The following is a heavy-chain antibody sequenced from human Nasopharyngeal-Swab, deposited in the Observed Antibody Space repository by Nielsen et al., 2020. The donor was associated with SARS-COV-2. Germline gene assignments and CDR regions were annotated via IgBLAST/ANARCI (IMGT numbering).Heavy chain of an antibody. Sequence: SETLSLTCTVSGGFISSYYWSWIRQPPGKGLEWIGYIYYSGSTNYNPSLKSRVTISVDTSKNQFSLKLSSVTAADTAVYYCAREVRRTYYYGMDVWGQGTTVTVSS. V-gene: IGHV4-59*01. CDR1: GGFISSYY. CDR2: IYYSGST. CDR3: AREVRRTYYYGMDV. D-gene: IGHD1-1*01. J-gene: IGHJ6*02.